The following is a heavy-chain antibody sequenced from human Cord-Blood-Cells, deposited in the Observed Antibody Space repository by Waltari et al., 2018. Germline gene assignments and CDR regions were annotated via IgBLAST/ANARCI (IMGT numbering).Heavy chain of an antibody. J-gene: IGHJ2*01. V-gene: IGHV3-7*05. CDR3: ASMHVDTAMDFDL. CDR1: GFTFSSYR. D-gene: IGHD5-18*01. Sequence: EVQLVESGGGLVQPGGSLRLSCAASGFTFSSYRMSWVCQAPGKGLEWVANIKQDGSEKYYVDSVKGRFTISRDNAKNSLYLQMNSLRAEDTTVYYCASMHVDTAMDFDLWGRGTLVTVSS. CDR2: IKQDGSEK.